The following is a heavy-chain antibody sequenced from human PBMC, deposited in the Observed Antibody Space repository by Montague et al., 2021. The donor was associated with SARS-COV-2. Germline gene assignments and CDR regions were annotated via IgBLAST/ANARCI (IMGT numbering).Heavy chain of an antibody. CDR3: ASGEFFYYGSGNYYRSALDE. CDR2: VIHSGTT. V-gene: IGHV4-34*12. D-gene: IGHD3-10*01. Sequence: SEILSLTCHVYGASFSGYYWSWVRQSPGKGLEWIGEVIHSGTTNYNPSLKGRVTISIDSSNDRFSLRLTSLTAADTGVYYCASGEFFYYGSGNYYRSALDEWGQGTTVTVSS. J-gene: IGHJ6*02. CDR1: GASFSGYY.